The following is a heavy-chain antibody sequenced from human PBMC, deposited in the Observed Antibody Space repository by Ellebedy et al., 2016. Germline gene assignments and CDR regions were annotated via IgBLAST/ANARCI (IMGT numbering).Heavy chain of an antibody. CDR1: GYTFRSYT. D-gene: IGHD4-23*01. Sequence: ASVKVSCXASGYTFRSYTISWVRQAPGQGLEWMGWISVYNGDTHYAQKFQGRVTMTTDTSMRTAYLEVRSLRSADTAVYYCGREGGGGWFDPWGQGTLVTVSS. CDR3: GREGGGGWFDP. CDR2: ISVYNGDT. V-gene: IGHV1-18*01. J-gene: IGHJ5*02.